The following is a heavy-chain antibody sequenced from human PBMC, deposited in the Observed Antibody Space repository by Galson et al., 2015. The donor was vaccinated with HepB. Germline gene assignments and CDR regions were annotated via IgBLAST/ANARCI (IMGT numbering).Heavy chain of an antibody. V-gene: IGHV3-7*03. CDR1: GFTFSSYW. J-gene: IGHJ6*02. CDR2: IKQDGSEK. Sequence: SLRLSCAASGFTFSSYWMSWVRQAPGKGLEWVANIKQDGSEKYYVDSVKGRFTISRDNAKNSLYLQMNSLRAEDTAVYYCARSLKGSYDFWSGGLYYYYYGMDVWGQGTTVTVSS. D-gene: IGHD3-3*01. CDR3: ARSLKGSYDFWSGGLYYYYYGMDV.